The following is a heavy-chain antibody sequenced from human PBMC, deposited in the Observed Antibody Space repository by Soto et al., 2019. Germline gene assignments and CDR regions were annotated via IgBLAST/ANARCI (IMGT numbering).Heavy chain of an antibody. J-gene: IGHJ6*02. D-gene: IGHD6-19*01. CDR2: IIPIFGTA. CDR3: ARDRKTYSGGWYYYYYGMDV. CDR1: GGTFSSYA. Sequence: QVQLVQSGAEVKKPGSSVKVSCKASGGTFSSYAISWVRQAPGQGLEWMGGIIPIFGTANYAQKFQGRVTITADESMSTAYMELSSLRSEDTAVYYCARDRKTYSGGWYYYYYGMDVWGQGTTVTVS. V-gene: IGHV1-69*01.